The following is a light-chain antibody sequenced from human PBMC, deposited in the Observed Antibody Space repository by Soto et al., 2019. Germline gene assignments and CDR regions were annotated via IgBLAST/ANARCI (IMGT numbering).Light chain of an antibody. CDR1: QTITRY. CDR2: AAS. V-gene: IGKV1-39*01. Sequence: DLQMTQSPSSLSASVGDRVTITCRANQTITRYLNWYQQKPGTAPKLLIYAASSLQEGVPSRFRGSGSGTDFTLTISNLQPEDFAAYSCRQSFSFPVTFGQGTKLEIK. J-gene: IGKJ2*01. CDR3: RQSFSFPVT.